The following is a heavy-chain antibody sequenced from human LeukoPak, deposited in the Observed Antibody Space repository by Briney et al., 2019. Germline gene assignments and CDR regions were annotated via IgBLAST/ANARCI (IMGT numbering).Heavy chain of an antibody. CDR1: GGSINSYY. V-gene: IGHV4-59*01. CDR3: ARHCCSGPAKRVFDI. D-gene: IGHD2-15*01. J-gene: IGHJ3*02. Sequence: SETLSLTCTVSGGSINSYYWSWIRQPPGKGLEWIAYIYYSGSTSYNPSLKSRVTISVDTSKNQFSLKLNSVTAADTAMYYCARHCCSGPAKRVFDIWGRGTMVTVSS. CDR2: IYYSGST.